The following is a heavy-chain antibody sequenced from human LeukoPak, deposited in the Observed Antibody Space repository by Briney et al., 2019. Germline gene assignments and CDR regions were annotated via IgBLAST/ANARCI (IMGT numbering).Heavy chain of an antibody. V-gene: IGHV1-2*02. D-gene: IGHD3-22*01. CDR1: GYTFTGYY. CDR2: INPNSGGT. CDR3: ARDRGYYDSSGQNWFDP. Sequence: ASVKVSCKASGYTFTGYYMHWVRQAPGQGLEWMGWINPNSGGTNYAQKFQGRVTMTRDTSISTAYMELSRLRSDDTAVYYCARDRGYYDSSGQNWFDPWGQGTLVTVSS. J-gene: IGHJ5*02.